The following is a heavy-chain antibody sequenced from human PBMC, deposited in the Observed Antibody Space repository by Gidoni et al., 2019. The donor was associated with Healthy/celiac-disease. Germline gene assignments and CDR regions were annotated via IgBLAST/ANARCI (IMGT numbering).Heavy chain of an antibody. V-gene: IGHV1-69*02. D-gene: IGHD6-13*01. CDR3: ARPPRAYSSSWYILGY. CDR2: IIPILGIA. Sequence: QVQLVQSGAEVKKHGSSVKVSCKASGGTFSSYTISWVRQAPGQGLEWMGRIIPILGIANYAQKFQGRVTITADKSTSTAYMGLSSLRSEDTAVYYCARPPRAYSSSWYILGYWGQGTLVTVSS. J-gene: IGHJ4*02. CDR1: GGTFSSYT.